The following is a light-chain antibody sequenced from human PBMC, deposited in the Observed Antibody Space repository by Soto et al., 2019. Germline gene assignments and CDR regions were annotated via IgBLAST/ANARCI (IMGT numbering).Light chain of an antibody. CDR1: QIGSGSY. CDR3: QHSGYPQWT. J-gene: IGKJ1*01. V-gene: IGKV3-20*01. CDR2: ATS. Sequence: LVLTQSPGTLSLSPGETAALSCRASQIGSGSYLSWYQQKPGQAPRLLIYATSTRAPGIPDRFSGSGSATDFTLTINRLEPEDSAVYFCQHSGYPQWTFGRGTKVDI.